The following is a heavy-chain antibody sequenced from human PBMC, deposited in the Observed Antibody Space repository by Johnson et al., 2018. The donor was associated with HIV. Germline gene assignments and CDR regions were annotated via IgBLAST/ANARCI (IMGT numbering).Heavy chain of an antibody. Sequence: VQLVESGGDWVQRGGSLRLSCAASGFTFSNYDIHWVRQATGKGLEWVSTIGTAGDTYYAGSVKGRFTISRENAKNSLYLQMNSLRAGDTAVYYCARGDYGGNLDAFDIWGQGTMVTVSS. D-gene: IGHD4-23*01. CDR3: ARGDYGGNLDAFDI. V-gene: IGHV3-13*01. J-gene: IGHJ3*02. CDR2: IGTAGDT. CDR1: GFTFSNYD.